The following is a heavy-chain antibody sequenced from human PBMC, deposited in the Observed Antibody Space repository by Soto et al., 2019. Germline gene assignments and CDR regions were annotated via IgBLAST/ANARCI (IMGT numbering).Heavy chain of an antibody. Sequence: EVQLLESGGGLVQPGGSLRLSCAASGFTFSSYAMSWVRQAPGKGLEWVSAISGSGGSTYYADSVKRRFTSYRDNSKNTLYLQMNSLRAEDTAVYYCAKDLYSSGGSWAFDIWGQGTMVTVSS. J-gene: IGHJ3*02. CDR3: AKDLYSSGGSWAFDI. CDR2: ISGSGGST. D-gene: IGHD6-19*01. CDR1: GFTFSSYA. V-gene: IGHV3-23*01.